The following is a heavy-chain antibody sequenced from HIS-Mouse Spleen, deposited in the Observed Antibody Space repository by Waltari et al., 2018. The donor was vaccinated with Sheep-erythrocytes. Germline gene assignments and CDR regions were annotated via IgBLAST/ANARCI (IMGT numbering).Heavy chain of an antibody. D-gene: IGHD1-26*01. J-gene: IGHJ4*02. V-gene: IGHV3-30*18. Sequence: QVQLVESGGGVVQPGRSLRLSCAASGFTFSSYGMHWVRQAPGKGLEWVAVISYDGSNKYYADSVKGRFTISRDNSKNTLYLQMNSLRAEDTAVYYCAKVVRGSYIDYWGQETLVTVSS. CDR2: ISYDGSNK. CDR1: GFTFSSYG. CDR3: AKVVRGSYIDY.